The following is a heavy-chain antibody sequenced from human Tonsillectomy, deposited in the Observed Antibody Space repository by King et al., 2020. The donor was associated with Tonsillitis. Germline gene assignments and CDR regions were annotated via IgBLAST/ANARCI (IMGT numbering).Heavy chain of an antibody. Sequence: VQLVESGGGVVRPGGSLRLSCAASGFTFGDYGMSWVRQAPGKGLEWVSGINWNGGRTGYPDSVKGRFTISRDNAKNSLYLQMNSLRAEDTALYYCAREDYYDSSGYNWGQGTLVTVSS. D-gene: IGHD3-22*01. V-gene: IGHV3-20*04. CDR1: GFTFGDYG. J-gene: IGHJ4*02. CDR2: INWNGGRT. CDR3: AREDYYDSSGYN.